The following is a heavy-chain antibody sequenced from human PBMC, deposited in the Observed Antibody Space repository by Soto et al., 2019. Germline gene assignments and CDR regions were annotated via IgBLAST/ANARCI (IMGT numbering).Heavy chain of an antibody. V-gene: IGHV1-18*04. CDR3: ARPSGSYLYYFDY. CDR2: VSAYNRNT. Sequence: ASVKVSCKASGYTFSNYGITWVRQAPGQGLEWMGWVSAYNRNTNYAQKFEDRVTMTTDTSTGTAYMELRSLRSDDTAVYFCARPSGSYLYYFDYWGQGTLVTVSS. CDR1: GYTFSNYG. J-gene: IGHJ4*02. D-gene: IGHD1-26*01.